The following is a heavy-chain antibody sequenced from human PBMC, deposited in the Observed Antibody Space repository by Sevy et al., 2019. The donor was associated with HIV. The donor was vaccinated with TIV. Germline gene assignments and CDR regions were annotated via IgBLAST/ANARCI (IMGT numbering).Heavy chain of an antibody. CDR2: ISWNRGSI. Sequence: GGSLRLSCAASGFTFDDYAMHWVRQAPGKGLEWVSGISWNRGSIGYADSVKGRFTVSRDNGKNSLYLQMNSLRAEDMALYYCARTVRSSSWYGDYFDYWGQGTLVTVSS. CDR1: GFTFDDYA. J-gene: IGHJ4*02. CDR3: ARTVRSSSWYGDYFDY. D-gene: IGHD6-13*01. V-gene: IGHV3-9*03.